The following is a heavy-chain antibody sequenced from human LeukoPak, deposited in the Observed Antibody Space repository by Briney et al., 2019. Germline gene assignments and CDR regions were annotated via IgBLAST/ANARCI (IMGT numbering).Heavy chain of an antibody. V-gene: IGHV3-23*01. CDR2: ISGSGDST. D-gene: IGHD1-26*01. Sequence: GGSLRLSCAASGFTFSSYAMSWVRQAPEKGLEWVSTISGSGDSTYYADSVRGRFTISSDTSKNTLYLQMNSLRAEDTALYYCAKSIQTWSREPFDFRDQGTLVTVSS. J-gene: IGHJ4*02. CDR1: GFTFSSYA. CDR3: AKSIQTWSREPFDF.